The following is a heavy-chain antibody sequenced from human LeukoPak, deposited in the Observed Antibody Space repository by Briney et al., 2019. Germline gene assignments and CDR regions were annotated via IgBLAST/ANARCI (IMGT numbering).Heavy chain of an antibody. CDR2: FDPEDGET. V-gene: IGHV1-24*01. CDR3: ARDLAFLPAPAANGWLDP. J-gene: IGHJ5*02. D-gene: IGHD2-2*01. Sequence: ASVKVSCKVSGYTLTELSMHWVRQAPGKGLEWMGGFDPEDGETIYAQKFQGRVTLTSDTSTNTAYLEVTSLKSDDTAVYYCARDLAFLPAPAANGWLDPWGQGTLVTVSS. CDR1: GYTLTELS.